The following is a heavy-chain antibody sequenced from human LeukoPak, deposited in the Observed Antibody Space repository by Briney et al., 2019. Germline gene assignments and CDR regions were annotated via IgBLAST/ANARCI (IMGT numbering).Heavy chain of an antibody. CDR2: IWYDGSNK. CDR3: ARDSLPHVMITFGGAPDY. V-gene: IGHV3-33*01. D-gene: IGHD3-16*01. J-gene: IGHJ4*02. Sequence: GGSLRLSCAASGFTFSSYGMHWVRQAPGKGLEWVAVIWYDGSNKYYADSVKGRFTISRDNSKNTLYPQMNSLRAEDTAVYYCARDSLPHVMITFGGAPDYWGQGTLVTVSS. CDR1: GFTFSSYG.